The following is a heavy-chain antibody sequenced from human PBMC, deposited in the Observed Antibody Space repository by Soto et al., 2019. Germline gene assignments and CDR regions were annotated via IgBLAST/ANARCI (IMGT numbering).Heavy chain of an antibody. CDR3: ARDSRPYCGGECYPDH. V-gene: IGHV4-59*01. CDR1: GGSISSYY. CDR2: IYYSGST. J-gene: IGHJ4*02. Sequence: PSETLSLTCTVSGGSISSYYWTWIRQPPGKGLEWIGSIYYSGSTNYNPSLKSRVTISVDTSKNQFSLKLSSVTAADTAVYYCARDSRPYCGGECYPDHWGQGTLVTVS. D-gene: IGHD2-21*01.